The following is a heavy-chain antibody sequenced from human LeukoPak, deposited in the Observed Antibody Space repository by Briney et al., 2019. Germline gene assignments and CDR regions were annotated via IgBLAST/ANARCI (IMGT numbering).Heavy chain of an antibody. CDR2: IWYDGSIQ. V-gene: IGHV3-33*01. CDR3: ARAAVPAAPAYYYGMDV. J-gene: IGHJ6*02. Sequence: GGSLRLSCAASGFTFSSYGMHWVRQAPVKGLEWVAAIWYDGSIQYYADSVKGRFTISRDNSKNTLYLQMDSLRAEDTAVYYCARAAVPAAPAYYYGMDVWGQGTTVTVSS. D-gene: IGHD2-2*01. CDR1: GFTFSSYG.